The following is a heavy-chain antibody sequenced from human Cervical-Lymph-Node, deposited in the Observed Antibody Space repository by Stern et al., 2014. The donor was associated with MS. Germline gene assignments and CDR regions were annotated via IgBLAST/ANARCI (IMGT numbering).Heavy chain of an antibody. D-gene: IGHD3-22*01. J-gene: IGHJ5*02. Sequence: QVQLVQSGAEVKKPGASVKVSCKASGYTFTSYAMHWVRQAPGQRLEWMGWINAGNGNTKYSQKFQGRVTITRDTSASTAYMELSSLRSEDTAVYYCASSPYYYDSSGSFDPWGQGTLVTVSS. V-gene: IGHV1-3*01. CDR1: GYTFTSYA. CDR2: INAGNGNT. CDR3: ASSPYYYDSSGSFDP.